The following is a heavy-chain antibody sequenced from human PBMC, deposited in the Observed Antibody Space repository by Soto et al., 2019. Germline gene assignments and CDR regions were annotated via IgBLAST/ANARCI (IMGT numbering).Heavy chain of an antibody. J-gene: IGHJ6*02. Sequence: GGSLRLSCAASGFTISNYGMHWVRQAPGKGLEWVAVISYDGTITYYAESVKGRFTISRDNSKNTLYLQMNSLRTEDTAVYYCATTRVGPCSSSICFSGIFDGMDVWGQGTTVTVSS. CDR1: GFTISNYG. V-gene: IGHV3-30-3*01. CDR2: ISYDGTIT. D-gene: IGHD2-2*01. CDR3: ATTRVGPCSSSICFSGIFDGMDV.